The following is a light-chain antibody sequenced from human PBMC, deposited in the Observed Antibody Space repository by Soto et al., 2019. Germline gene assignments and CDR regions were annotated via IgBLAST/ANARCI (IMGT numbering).Light chain of an antibody. CDR3: HQSYSTPYT. Sequence: DIQMTQSPSSLSASVGDRVTITCRASQSISSYLNWYQQKPGKAPKLLIYAASSLQSGVTSRFRGSGSGTYFTPPISSLQPEDFETPYGHQSYSTPYTFGQGTKLEIK. V-gene: IGKV1-39*01. CDR1: QSISSY. J-gene: IGKJ2*01. CDR2: AAS.